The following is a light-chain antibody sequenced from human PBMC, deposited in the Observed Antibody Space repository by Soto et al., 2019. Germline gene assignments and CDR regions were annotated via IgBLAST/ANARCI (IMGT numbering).Light chain of an antibody. CDR3: HQYGSAPAWT. J-gene: IGKJ1*01. Sequence: EIVLTQSPGTLSLFPGERATLSCRASQSISSSYLAWYQQKPGQAPRLLIYGASSRATGIPDRFSGAGYATDFTLTISRLEPEDFAVYYCHQYGSAPAWTFGQGTKVEIK. CDR1: QSISSSY. CDR2: GAS. V-gene: IGKV3-20*01.